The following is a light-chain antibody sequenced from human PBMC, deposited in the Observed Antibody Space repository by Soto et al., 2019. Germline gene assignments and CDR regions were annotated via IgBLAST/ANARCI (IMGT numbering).Light chain of an antibody. CDR1: RSSIGSNY. CDR3: AAWDDSLRV. Sequence: QSVLTQPPSASGTPGQRVTISCSGSRSSIGSNYVYWYQQLPGTAPKLLIYRNDQRPQGVPDRFSGSKSGTSASLAISGLRFEDEADYYCAAWDDSLRVFGGGTKVTVL. V-gene: IGLV1-47*01. CDR2: RND. J-gene: IGLJ3*02.